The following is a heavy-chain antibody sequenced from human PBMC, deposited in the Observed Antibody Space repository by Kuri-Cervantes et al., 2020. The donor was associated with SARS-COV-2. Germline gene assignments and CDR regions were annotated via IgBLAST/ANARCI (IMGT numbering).Heavy chain of an antibody. V-gene: IGHV3-7*01. CDR3: ARDQGWLDPWWFDP. Sequence: GGSLRLSCAASGFTFSSYWMSWVRQAPGKGLEWVANIKQDGSEKYYVDPVKGRFTISRDNAKNSLYLQMNSLRAEDTAVYYCARDQGWLDPWWFDPWGQGTLVTVSS. D-gene: IGHD6-19*01. CDR2: IKQDGSEK. J-gene: IGHJ5*02. CDR1: GFTFSSYW.